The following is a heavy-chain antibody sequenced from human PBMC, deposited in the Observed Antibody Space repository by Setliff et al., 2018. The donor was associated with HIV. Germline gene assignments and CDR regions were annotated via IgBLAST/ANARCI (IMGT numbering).Heavy chain of an antibody. J-gene: IGHJ3*01. D-gene: IGHD5-18*01. CDR3: AHRAWIQQCTPGAFDV. V-gene: IGHV2-5*02. CDR1: GFSLSTSGVG. CDR2: IYWDDTK. Sequence: SGPLVNPTQTLTLTCTFSGFSLSTSGVGVGWIRQPPGQALEWLALIYWDDTKRYSPSLKNRLSITKDTSKKQAVLTMTNMDPVDTATYYCAHRAWIQQCTPGAFDVWGQGTMVTVSS.